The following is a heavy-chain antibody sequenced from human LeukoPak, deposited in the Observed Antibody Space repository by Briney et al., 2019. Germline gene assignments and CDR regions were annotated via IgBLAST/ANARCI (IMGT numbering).Heavy chain of an antibody. CDR3: ARSFGRGQWPPYNWFDP. CDR2: IYYSGST. Sequence: SQTLSLTCTVSGGSISSGGYYWSWIRQHPGTGLEWIGYIYYSGSTYYNPSLKSRVTISVDTSKNQFSLKLSFVTAADTAVYYCARSFGRGQWPPYNWFDPWGQGTLVTVSS. V-gene: IGHV4-31*03. CDR1: GGSISSGGYY. J-gene: IGHJ5*02. D-gene: IGHD6-19*01.